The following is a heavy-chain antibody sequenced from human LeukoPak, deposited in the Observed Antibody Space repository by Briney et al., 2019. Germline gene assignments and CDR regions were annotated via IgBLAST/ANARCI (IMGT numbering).Heavy chain of an antibody. CDR2: VYYSGRT. V-gene: IGHV4-39*01. CDR1: GASISSSSYF. D-gene: IGHD3-16*01. Sequence: SETLSLTCTVSGASISSSSYFWGWIRQSPGKGLEYIGSVYYSGRTYYNPSLKSRVTISLDTSTNQFSLRLTSVTAADTAVYYCARPLDTSLANPFDIWGHGTMVTVSS. CDR3: ARPLDTSLANPFDI. J-gene: IGHJ3*02.